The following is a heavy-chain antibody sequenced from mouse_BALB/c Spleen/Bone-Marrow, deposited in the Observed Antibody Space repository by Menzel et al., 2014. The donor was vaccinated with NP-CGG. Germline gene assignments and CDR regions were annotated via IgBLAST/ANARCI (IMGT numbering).Heavy chain of an antibody. Sequence: VKLMESGPGLVAPSQSLSITCTVSGFSLTGYGVSWVRQSPGKGLEWLGMIWGDGSTDYNSALKSRLSISKDNSKSQVFLKMNSLQTVDTARYYCARDSFLITRALDYWGQGTSVTVSS. J-gene: IGHJ4*01. CDR1: GFSLTGYG. CDR2: IWGDGST. V-gene: IGHV2-6-7*01. CDR3: ARDSFLITRALDY. D-gene: IGHD2-4*01.